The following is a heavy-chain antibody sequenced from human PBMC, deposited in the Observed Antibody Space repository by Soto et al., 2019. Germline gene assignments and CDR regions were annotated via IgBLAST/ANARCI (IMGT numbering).Heavy chain of an antibody. CDR3: TKDYSDNDYLFS. CDR1: GFTFSSYA. D-gene: IGHD5-12*01. J-gene: IGHJ4*02. CDR2: ISGSGGST. V-gene: IGHV3-23*01. Sequence: GGSLRLSCAASGFTFSSYAMSWVRQAPGKGLEWVSAISGSGGSTYYADSVKGRFTISRDNSKNTLYLQMNSLKSEDTAVYYCTKDYSDNDYLFSWGQGTLVTVSS.